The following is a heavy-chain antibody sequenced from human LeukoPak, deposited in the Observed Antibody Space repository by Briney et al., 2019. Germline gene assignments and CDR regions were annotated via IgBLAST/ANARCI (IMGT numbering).Heavy chain of an antibody. CDR3: AKDADTATIIYWYFDL. CDR1: GFTFTAYG. D-gene: IGHD5-18*01. Sequence: GGSLRLSCAASGFTFTAYGMHWVRQAPGKGLEWVAVISDDGSNKYYADSVKGRFTISRDNSKNTLYLQMNSLRLEDTALYYCAKDADTATIIYWYFDLWGRGTLVTVSS. CDR2: ISDDGSNK. J-gene: IGHJ2*01. V-gene: IGHV3-30*18.